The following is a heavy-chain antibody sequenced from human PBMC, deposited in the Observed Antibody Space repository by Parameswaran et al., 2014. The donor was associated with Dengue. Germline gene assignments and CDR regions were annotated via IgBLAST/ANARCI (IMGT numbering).Heavy chain of an antibody. V-gene: IGHV5-51*01. J-gene: IGHJ4*02. Sequence: VRQMPGKGLEWMGSIYPVDSDSRYSPSFQGQVTISVDKSISTAYLQLNSLKASDSAMYYCVRLRLDGRGFDFWDQGALVTVSS. D-gene: IGHD3-10*02. CDR3: VRLRLDGRGFDF. CDR2: IYPVDSDS.